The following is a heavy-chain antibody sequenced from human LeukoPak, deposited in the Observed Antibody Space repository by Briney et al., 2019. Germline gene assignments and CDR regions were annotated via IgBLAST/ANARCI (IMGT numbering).Heavy chain of an antibody. D-gene: IGHD1-26*01. J-gene: IGHJ4*02. V-gene: IGHV3-21*01. CDR1: GFTFDAFG. CDR3: ATGGVGATSPLFIDY. Sequence: GGSLRLSCAASGFTFDAFGMTWVRQAPGKGLEWVSFISSSNSYIYHADSMKGRFTISRDNAKNSLFLQMNSLRAEDTAVYYCATGGVGATSPLFIDYWGQGTLVTVSS. CDR2: ISSSNSYI.